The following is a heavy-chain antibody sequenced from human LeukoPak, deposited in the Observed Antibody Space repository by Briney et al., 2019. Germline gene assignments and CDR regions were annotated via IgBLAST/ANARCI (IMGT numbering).Heavy chain of an antibody. CDR2: IFYTGST. V-gene: IGHV4-59*08. Sequence: SETLSLTCTVSGVSINGYCWSWIRQPPGKGLEWIGHIFYTGSTTYNPSLKSRVTISEDTSKNQFSLKLTSVTAADTAVYFCARHREYYESSGYGTSFDCWGQGTLVTVSS. CDR1: GVSINGYC. J-gene: IGHJ4*02. CDR3: ARHREYYESSGYGTSFDC. D-gene: IGHD3-22*01.